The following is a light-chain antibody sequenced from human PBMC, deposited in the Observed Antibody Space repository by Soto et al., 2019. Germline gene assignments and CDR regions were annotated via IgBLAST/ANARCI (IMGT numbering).Light chain of an antibody. CDR1: SSNIGGTNY. J-gene: IGLJ2*01. V-gene: IGLV1-47*02. Sequence: QSVLTQPPSASGTPGQRGFISCSGSSSNIGGTNYAYWYQQLPGAAPKLLMHSNNLRPSGVPERISGSKSGTSASLAISGLRSEDEAVYYCASWDDRLGAVIFGGGT. CDR3: ASWDDRLGAVI. CDR2: SNN.